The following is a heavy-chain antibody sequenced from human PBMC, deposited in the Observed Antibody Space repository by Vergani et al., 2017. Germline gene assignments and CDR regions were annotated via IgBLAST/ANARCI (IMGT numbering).Heavy chain of an antibody. V-gene: IGHV3-53*01. D-gene: IGHD1-7*01. CDR3: ARGTSRIPNRWYFDL. J-gene: IGHJ2*01. CDR1: GFTVSSNY. CDR2: IYSGGST. Sequence: EVQLVESGGGLIQPGGSLRLSCAASGFTVSSNYMSWVRQAPGKGLEWVSFIYSGGSTYYADSVKGRFTISRDNSKNTLYLQMNSLRAEDTAVYYCARGTSRIPNRWYFDLWGRGTLVTVSS.